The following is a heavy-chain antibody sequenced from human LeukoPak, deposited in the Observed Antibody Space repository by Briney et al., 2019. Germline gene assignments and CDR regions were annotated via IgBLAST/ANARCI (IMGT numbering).Heavy chain of an antibody. CDR2: IYYCGSP. Sequence: SETLSLICTVSGGSISSYYWSWIRQPPGKGLEWIGYIYYCGSPNYNPSLKSRVTISVDTSKNQFSLKLSSVTAADTAVYYCARGYYDISGYYYADYWGQGTLVTVSS. J-gene: IGHJ4*02. V-gene: IGHV4-59*08. D-gene: IGHD3-22*01. CDR3: ARGYYDISGYYYADY. CDR1: GGSISSYY.